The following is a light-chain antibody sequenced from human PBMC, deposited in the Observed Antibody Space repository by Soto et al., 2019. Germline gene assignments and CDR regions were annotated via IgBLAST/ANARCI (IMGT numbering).Light chain of an antibody. Sequence: QSALTQPPSASRSPGQSVTISCTGTSSEVGGYNYVSWYQQHPGKAPKLMISEVSKRPSGVPDRFSGSKSGNTASLTVSGLQAEDEADYYCSSFAGNNNLVSGGGTKLTVL. CDR3: SSFAGNNNLV. CDR2: EVS. V-gene: IGLV2-8*02. J-gene: IGLJ2*01. CDR1: SSEVGGYNY.